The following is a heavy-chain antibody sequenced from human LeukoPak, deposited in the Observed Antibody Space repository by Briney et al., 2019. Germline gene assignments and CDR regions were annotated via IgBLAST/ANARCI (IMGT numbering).Heavy chain of an antibody. CDR2: ISSTTSTI. CDR3: GAGTYFKLDY. CDR1: GFTFSSYG. J-gene: IGHJ4*02. D-gene: IGHD6-19*01. V-gene: IGHV3-48*01. Sequence: PGGSLRLSCATSGFTFSSYGMNWVRQAPGKGLEWVSYISSTTSTINYADSVKGRFTISRDNAKNSLYLQMNSLRAEDTAVYYCGAGTYFKLDYWGQGTLVTVSS.